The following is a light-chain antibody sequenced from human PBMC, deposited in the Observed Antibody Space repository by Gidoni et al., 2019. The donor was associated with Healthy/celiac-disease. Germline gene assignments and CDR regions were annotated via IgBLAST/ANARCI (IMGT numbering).Light chain of an antibody. CDR3: QQYKSYFT. CDR1: QSISSW. J-gene: IGKJ3*01. CDR2: KTS. Sequence: DMQMTQSPSTLSASVGDRVTITCRASQSISSWLAWYQQKPGKAPKLLIYKTSSLESGVPSRFSGIGSWTELTLTISSLQPDDFATYYCQQYKSYFTFGPGTKVDIK. V-gene: IGKV1-5*03.